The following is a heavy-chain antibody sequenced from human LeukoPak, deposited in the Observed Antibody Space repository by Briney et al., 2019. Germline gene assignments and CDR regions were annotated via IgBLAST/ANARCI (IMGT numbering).Heavy chain of an antibody. V-gene: IGHV4-34*01. CDR1: GGSFSGYY. D-gene: IGHD3-10*01. CDR2: INHSGST. Sequence: SETLSLTCAVYGGSFSGYYWSWIRQPPGKGLEWIGEINHSGSTNYNPSLKSRVTISVDTSKNQFSLKLSSVTAADTAVYYCARAGYYYGSGSYLRGSFGYWGQGTLVTVSS. J-gene: IGHJ4*02. CDR3: ARAGYYYGSGSYLRGSFGY.